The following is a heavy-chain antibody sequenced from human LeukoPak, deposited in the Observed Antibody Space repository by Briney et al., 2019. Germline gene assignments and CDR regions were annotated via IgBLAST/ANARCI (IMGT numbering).Heavy chain of an antibody. J-gene: IGHJ4*02. CDR1: GGSISSYY. D-gene: IGHD3-16*01. CDR3: ASMRGALDRLDFDIDY. Sequence: PSETLSLTCTVSGGSISSYYWSWIRQPPGKGLEWIGYIYYSGSTNYNPSLKSRVTISVDTSKNQFSLKLSSVTAADTAVYYCASMRGALDRLDFDIDYWGQGTLVTVSS. V-gene: IGHV4-59*01. CDR2: IYYSGST.